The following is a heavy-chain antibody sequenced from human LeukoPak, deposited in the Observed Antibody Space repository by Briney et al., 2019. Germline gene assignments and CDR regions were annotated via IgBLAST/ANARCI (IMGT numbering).Heavy chain of an antibody. Sequence: GGSLRLSCAASGFTFSTYNMNWVRQAPGKGLEWVSSISGTGSSTYYTDSVKGRFTISRDNAKNSLYLQVNSLRAEDTAIYYCARLSYNSGWYFPFDYWGQGTLVTVSS. CDR2: ISGTGSST. D-gene: IGHD6-19*01. CDR3: ARLSYNSGWYFPFDY. J-gene: IGHJ4*02. CDR1: GFTFSTYN. V-gene: IGHV3-48*01.